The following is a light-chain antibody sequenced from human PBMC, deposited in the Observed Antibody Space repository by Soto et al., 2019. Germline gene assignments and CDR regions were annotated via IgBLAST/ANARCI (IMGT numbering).Light chain of an antibody. CDR2: HTS. J-gene: IGKJ4*01. V-gene: IGKV3-15*01. Sequence: EIVMTHSPATLSVSPCESATLSFRASQSISDNLAWYQQKPGLAPRLLIYHTSTRATGVPARFSGSGSGTEFSLTISSLQSEDFAVYYCQRYDNWPLTFGGGTKVDIK. CDR3: QRYDNWPLT. CDR1: QSISDN.